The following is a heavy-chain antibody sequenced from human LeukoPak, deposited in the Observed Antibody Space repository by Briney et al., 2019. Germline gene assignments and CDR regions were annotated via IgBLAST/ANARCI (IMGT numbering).Heavy chain of an antibody. CDR2: ISSSGSPI. J-gene: IGHJ6*02. Sequence: GGSLRLSCAASGFRFSDYSMNWVRQAPGKGLEWISYISSSGSPIYYADSVKGRFTIARDNAKNSLFLQMNSLRAEDTAVYYCARVPRFSAIFGWGQGTAVTVSS. V-gene: IGHV3-48*01. D-gene: IGHD3-3*01. CDR3: ARVPRFSAIFG. CDR1: GFRFSDYS.